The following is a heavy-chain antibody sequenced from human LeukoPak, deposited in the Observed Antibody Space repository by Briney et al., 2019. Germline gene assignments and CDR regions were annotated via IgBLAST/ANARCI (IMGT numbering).Heavy chain of an antibody. J-gene: IGHJ4*02. CDR2: INHSGST. CDR1: GGSFSGYY. CDR3: ARGRRIFGVVIDY. V-gene: IGHV4-34*01. D-gene: IGHD3-3*01. Sequence: PSETLSLTCAVYGGSFSGYYWSWIRQPPGKGLEWIGEINHSGSTNYNPSLKSRVTISVDTSKNQFSLKLSSVTPADTAVYYCARGRRIFGVVIDYWGQGTLVTVSS.